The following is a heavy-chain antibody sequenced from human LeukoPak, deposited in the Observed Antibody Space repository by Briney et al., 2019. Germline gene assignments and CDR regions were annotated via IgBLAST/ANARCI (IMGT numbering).Heavy chain of an antibody. D-gene: IGHD5-12*01. Sequence: TSETLSLTCTVSGGSISSYYWSWIRQPPGKGLEWIGYIYYSGSTNYNPSLKSRVTISLDTSKNQFSLKLSSVTAADTAVCYCARGRGYSGYFGYYYMDVWGKGTTVTISS. CDR3: ARGRGYSGYFGYYYMDV. J-gene: IGHJ6*03. CDR1: GGSISSYY. CDR2: IYYSGST. V-gene: IGHV4-59*01.